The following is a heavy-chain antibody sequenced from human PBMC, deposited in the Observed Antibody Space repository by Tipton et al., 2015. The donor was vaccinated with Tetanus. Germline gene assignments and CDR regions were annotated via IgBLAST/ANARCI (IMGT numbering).Heavy chain of an antibody. Sequence: TLSLTCTVSGGSIRSGGYYWTWIRQHPERGLEWIGYIYYTGNTYYNPSLKSRVTISVDTSNNQFSLKLTSLTAADTAVYHCARVKVSVYGPQVNYFLDSWGQGTLVTVSS. CDR1: GGSIRSGGYY. CDR2: IYYTGNT. V-gene: IGHV4-31*03. CDR3: ARVKVSVYGPQVNYFLDS. J-gene: IGHJ4*02. D-gene: IGHD2-8*01.